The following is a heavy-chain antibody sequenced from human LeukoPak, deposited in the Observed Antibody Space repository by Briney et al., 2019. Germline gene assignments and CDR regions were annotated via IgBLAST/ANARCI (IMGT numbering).Heavy chain of an antibody. CDR2: IKRKGDDGTI. D-gene: IGHD3/OR15-3a*01. V-gene: IGHV3-15*01. CDR1: GFTFSSYS. J-gene: IGHJ4*02. Sequence: PGGSLRLSCAASGFTFSSYSMNWVRQAPGKGLEWVGRIKRKGDDGTIDYAAPVKGRFTISRDDSKNTLYLQMNSLKSEDTAVYYCTAGTGRSDFDYWGQGTLVTVSS. CDR3: TAGTGRSDFDY.